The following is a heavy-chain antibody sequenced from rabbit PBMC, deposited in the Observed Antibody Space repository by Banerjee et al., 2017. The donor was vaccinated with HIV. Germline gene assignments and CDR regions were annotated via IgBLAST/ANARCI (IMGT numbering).Heavy chain of an antibody. Sequence: QEQLEESGGDLVKPEGSLTLTCKASGFDLSSNYYMCWVRQAPGKGLEWIGCIYSDSSGSTYYASWAKGRFTITKTSSTTVTLQMTSLTAADTATYFCARDLAGVIGWNFNLWGPGTLVTVS. CDR3: ARDLAGVIGWNFNL. J-gene: IGHJ4*01. D-gene: IGHD4-1*01. CDR2: IYSDSSGST. CDR1: GFDLSSNYY. V-gene: IGHV1S45*01.